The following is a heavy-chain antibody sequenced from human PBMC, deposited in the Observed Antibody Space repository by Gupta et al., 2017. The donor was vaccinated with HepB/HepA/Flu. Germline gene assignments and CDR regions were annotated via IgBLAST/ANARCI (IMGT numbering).Heavy chain of an antibody. Sequence: QVQLVQSGAEVKKPGASVKVSCKASGYTFTGYYMHWVRQAPGQGLEWMGWINPNSGGTNYAQKFQGRVTMTRDTSISTAYMELSRLRSDDTAVYYCARADTAMVAGGLDYYYYYMDVWGKGTTVTVSS. D-gene: IGHD5-18*01. CDR3: ARADTAMVAGGLDYYYYYMDV. CDR1: GYTFTGYY. J-gene: IGHJ6*03. CDR2: INPNSGGT. V-gene: IGHV1-2*02.